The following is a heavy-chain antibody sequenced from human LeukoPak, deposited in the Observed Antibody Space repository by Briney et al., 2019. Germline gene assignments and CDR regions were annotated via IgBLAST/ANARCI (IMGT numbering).Heavy chain of an antibody. J-gene: IGHJ4*02. V-gene: IGHV1-69*05. CDR3: ARAHGSAYYRAPRH. D-gene: IGHD3-10*01. CDR2: IIPIFGTA. CDR1: GGTFSIYA. Sequence: SVTVSFTASGGTFSIYAISWVRQAPGEGGEWRGGIIPIFGTANYAQKFQGRVTITTDESTTTAYTELSSLRSEDTAVYYCARAHGSAYYRAPRHWGPGTLVTVSS.